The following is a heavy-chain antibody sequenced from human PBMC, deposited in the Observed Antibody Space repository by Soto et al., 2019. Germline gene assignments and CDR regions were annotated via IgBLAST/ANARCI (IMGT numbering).Heavy chain of an antibody. D-gene: IGHD3-9*01. Sequence: GGSLRLSCAASGFTFSSYSMNWVRQAPGKGLEWVSYISSSSSTIYYADSVKGRFTISRDNAKNSLYLQMNSLRAEDTAVYYCARVDHVLRYFDWSPGVFDPWGQGTLVTVSS. CDR2: ISSSSSTI. CDR3: ARVDHVLRYFDWSPGVFDP. CDR1: GFTFSSYS. J-gene: IGHJ5*02. V-gene: IGHV3-48*01.